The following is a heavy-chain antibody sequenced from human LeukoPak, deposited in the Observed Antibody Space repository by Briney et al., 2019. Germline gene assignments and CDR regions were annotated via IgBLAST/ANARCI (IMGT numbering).Heavy chain of an antibody. V-gene: IGHV3-30*18. J-gene: IGHJ4*02. CDR3: AKDRTRSFDY. CDR1: GFTFSSYS. D-gene: IGHD1-1*01. Sequence: GGSLRLSCAASGFTFSSYSMSWVRQAPGKGLEWVAVISYDGSNKYYADSVKGRFTISRDNSKNTLYLQMNSLRAEDTAVYYCAKDRTRSFDYWGQGTLVTVSS. CDR2: ISYDGSNK.